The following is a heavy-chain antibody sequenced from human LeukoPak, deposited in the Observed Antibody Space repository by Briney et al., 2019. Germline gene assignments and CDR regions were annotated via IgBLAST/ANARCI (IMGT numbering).Heavy chain of an antibody. V-gene: IGHV4-34*01. CDR1: GGSFSGYY. D-gene: IGHD4-17*01. CDR3: ARGRTTRRTFDY. Sequence: SETLSLTCAVYGGSFSGYYWSWIRQPPGKELEWIGEINHSGSTNYNPSLKSRVTISVDTSKNQFSLKLSSVTAADTAVYYCARGRTTRRTFDYWGQGTLVTVSS. J-gene: IGHJ4*02. CDR2: INHSGST.